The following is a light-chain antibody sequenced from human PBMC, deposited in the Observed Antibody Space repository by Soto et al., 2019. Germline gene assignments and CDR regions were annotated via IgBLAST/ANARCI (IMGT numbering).Light chain of an antibody. CDR2: RND. Sequence: QSVLTQPPSASGTPGQRVTISCSGSSSNVGVNFVYRYQHLPGTAPKLLIYRNDQRPSGVPDRFSGSKSGTSSSLAISGLRYEDEADYYCAAWDESLRGRVFGTGTKVTVL. V-gene: IGLV1-47*01. CDR3: AAWDESLRGRV. J-gene: IGLJ1*01. CDR1: SSNVGVNF.